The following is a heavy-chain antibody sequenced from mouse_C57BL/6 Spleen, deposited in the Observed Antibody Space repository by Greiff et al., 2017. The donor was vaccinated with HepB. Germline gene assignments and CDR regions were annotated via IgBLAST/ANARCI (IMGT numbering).Heavy chain of an antibody. CDR2: ISSGSSTI. CDR1: GFTFSDYG. Sequence: EVRLVESGGGLVKPGGSLKLSCAASGFTFSDYGMHWVRQAPEKGLEWVAYISSGSSTIYYADTVKGRFTISRDNAKNTLFLQMTSLRSEDTAMYYCARGWDLYYAMDYWGQGTSVTVSS. D-gene: IGHD4-1*01. CDR3: ARGWDLYYAMDY. J-gene: IGHJ4*01. V-gene: IGHV5-17*01.